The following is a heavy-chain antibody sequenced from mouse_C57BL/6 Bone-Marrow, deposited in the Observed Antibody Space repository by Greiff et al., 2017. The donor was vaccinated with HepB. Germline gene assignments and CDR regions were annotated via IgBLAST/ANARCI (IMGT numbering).Heavy chain of an antibody. D-gene: IGHD2-3*01. CDR3: AKESADDGYRFAY. Sequence: QVHVKQPGAELVKPGASVKMSCKASGYTFTSYWLTWVKQRPGQGLEWIGDIYPGSGSTNYNEKFKSKATLTVDPSSSTAYMQLSSLTSEDSAVYYCAKESADDGYRFAYWGQGTLVTVSA. CDR2: IYPGSGST. CDR1: GYTFTSYW. V-gene: IGHV1-55*01. J-gene: IGHJ3*01.